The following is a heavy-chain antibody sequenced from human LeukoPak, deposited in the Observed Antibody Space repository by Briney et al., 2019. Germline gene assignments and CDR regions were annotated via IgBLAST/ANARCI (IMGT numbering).Heavy chain of an antibody. D-gene: IGHD6-19*01. CDR1: VGSISSYY. Sequence: PSETLSLTCTDSVGSISSYYWSGIRQPAGKGVEGIGRIYTSGSPNYNPPLTSRVTMSVDTSKNQAALTLSSVTAADTAVYYCARIEQWLVEGAFDIWGQGTMVTVSS. CDR2: IYTSGSP. CDR3: ARIEQWLVEGAFDI. V-gene: IGHV4-4*07. J-gene: IGHJ3*02.